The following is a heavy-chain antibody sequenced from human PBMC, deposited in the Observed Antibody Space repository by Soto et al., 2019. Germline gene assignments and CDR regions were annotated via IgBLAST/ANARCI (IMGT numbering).Heavy chain of an antibody. CDR2: IHYSGST. D-gene: IGHD3-22*01. Sequence: QLQLQESGPGLVKPSETLSLTCTVSGDFVTISDYYWGCIRQTPRKGLEWIGSIHYSGSTYYNPSLRSRVTISGDTSEKQFSLKLTSVTAADAAVYYCAAHDSGGYYAEYWGQGTLVTVSA. CDR3: AAHDSGGYYAEY. CDR1: GDFVTISDYY. V-gene: IGHV4-39*01. J-gene: IGHJ4*02.